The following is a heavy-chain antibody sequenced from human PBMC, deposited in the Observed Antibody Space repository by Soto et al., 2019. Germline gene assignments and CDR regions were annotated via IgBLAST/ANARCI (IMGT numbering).Heavy chain of an antibody. CDR3: ARVVVVIPPGYYYAMDV. J-gene: IGHJ6*02. V-gene: IGHV3-48*02. CDR2: ITSSSDTI. Sequence: PGGSLRLPCAASGFTFSSYWMSWVRQAPGRGLEWVAYITSSSDTIYYSDSVKGRFTISRDNGKNSLFLQMNSLRDEDTAVYYCARVVVVIPPGYYYAMDVWGQGTTVTVSS. CDR1: GFTFSSYW. D-gene: IGHD3-22*01.